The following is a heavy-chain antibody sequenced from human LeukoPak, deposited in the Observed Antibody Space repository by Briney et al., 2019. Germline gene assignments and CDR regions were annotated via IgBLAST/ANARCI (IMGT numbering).Heavy chain of an antibody. Sequence: SETLSPTCTVSGGAITGSSYYWGWIRQSPGKGLEWIGSLYYSGSIYYNPSLKSRVTMSADTSKNQFSLKLNSLTAADRAVYYCARQYYDRTGYYYFDYWDQGTLVTVSS. D-gene: IGHD3-22*01. CDR1: GGAITGSSYY. CDR3: ARQYYDRTGYYYFDY. CDR2: LYYSGSI. V-gene: IGHV4-39*01. J-gene: IGHJ4*02.